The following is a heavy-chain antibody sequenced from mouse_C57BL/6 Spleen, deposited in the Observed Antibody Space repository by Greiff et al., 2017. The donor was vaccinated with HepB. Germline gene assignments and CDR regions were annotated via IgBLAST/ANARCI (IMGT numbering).Heavy chain of an antibody. D-gene: IGHD1-1*01. CDR1: GYTFTDYN. CDR3: ARGARATGAMDY. CDR2: INPNNGGT. V-gene: IGHV1-22*01. J-gene: IGHJ4*01. Sequence: EVQLQQSGPELVKPGASVKMSCKASGYTFTDYNMHWVKQSHGKSLGWIGYINPNNGGTSYNQKFKGKATLTVNKSSSTAYLELRSLKSEDSAVYYCARGARATGAMDYWGQGTSVTVSS.